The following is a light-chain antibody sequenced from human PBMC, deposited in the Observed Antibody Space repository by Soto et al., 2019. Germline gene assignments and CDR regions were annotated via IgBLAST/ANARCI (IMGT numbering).Light chain of an antibody. CDR2: AAS. J-gene: IGKJ1*01. Sequence: DIQMTQSPSSVSASVGDRVTITCRASQVISSWLAWYQQKPGKAPNLLIFAASTLQSGVTSRFSGSGSATDFTLTISSLQPEDFATYYCQQANNFPRTFGQGTKVEIK. V-gene: IGKV1-12*01. CDR3: QQANNFPRT. CDR1: QVISSW.